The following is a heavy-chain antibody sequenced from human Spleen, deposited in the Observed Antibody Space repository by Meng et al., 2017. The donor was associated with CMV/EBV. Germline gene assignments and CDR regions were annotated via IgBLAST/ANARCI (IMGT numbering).Heavy chain of an antibody. V-gene: IGHV4-59*01. Sequence: SETLSLTCTVSGASISSYYWSWIRQPPGRGLEWIGYIYYSGSTNYNPSLKSRVTISVDTSKNQFSLKLSSVTAADTAVYYCAREWGGKQWPPLRGGFDPWGQGTLVTVSS. CDR2: IYYSGST. J-gene: IGHJ5*02. D-gene: IGHD6-19*01. CDR1: GASISSYY. CDR3: AREWGGKQWPPLRGGFDP.